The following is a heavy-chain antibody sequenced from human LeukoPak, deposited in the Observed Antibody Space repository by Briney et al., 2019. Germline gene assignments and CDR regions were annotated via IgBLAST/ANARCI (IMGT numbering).Heavy chain of an antibody. V-gene: IGHV4-38-2*02. CDR1: GYSISSGYY. CDR2: IYHSGST. J-gene: IGHJ4*02. Sequence: SETLSLTCTVSGYSISSGYYWGWIRQPPGKGLEWIGSIYHSGSTYYNPSLKSRVTISVDSSKNQFSLKLSSVTAADTAVDYCAREGGEPPEGRYFDYWGQGTLVTVSS. CDR3: AREGGEPPEGRYFDY. D-gene: IGHD1-14*01.